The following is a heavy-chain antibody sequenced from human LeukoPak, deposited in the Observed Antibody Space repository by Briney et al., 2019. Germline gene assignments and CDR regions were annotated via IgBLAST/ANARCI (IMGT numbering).Heavy chain of an antibody. CDR1: GGSIGSSSYY. CDR2: IYYSGST. V-gene: IGHV4-39*07. Sequence: KPSETLSLTCTVSGGSIGSSSYYWGWIRQPPGKGLEWIGSIYYSGSTYYNPSLKSRVTISVDTSKNQFSLKLSSVTAADTAVYYCASGSNLEMATINLFDYWGQGTLVTVSS. D-gene: IGHD5-24*01. CDR3: ASGSNLEMATINLFDY. J-gene: IGHJ4*02.